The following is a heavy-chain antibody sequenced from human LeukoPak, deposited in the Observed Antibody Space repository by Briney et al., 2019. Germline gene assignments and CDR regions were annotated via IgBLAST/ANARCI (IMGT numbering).Heavy chain of an antibody. V-gene: IGHV3-11*01. D-gene: IGHD2-2*01. J-gene: IGHJ5*02. CDR1: GFTFSDYY. CDR2: ISSSGSTI. Sequence: GGSLRLSCSASGFTFSDYYMSWIRQAPGKGLECVSYISSSGSTIYYADSVKGRFTISRDNAKNSLYLQMNSLRAEDTAVYYCARDGRYCSSTSCLFDPWGQGTLVTVSS. CDR3: ARDGRYCSSTSCLFDP.